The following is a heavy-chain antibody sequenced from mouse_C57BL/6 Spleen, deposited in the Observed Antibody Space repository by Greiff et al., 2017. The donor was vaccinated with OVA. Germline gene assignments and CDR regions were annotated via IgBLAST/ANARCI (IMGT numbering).Heavy chain of an antibody. D-gene: IGHD2-12*01. J-gene: IGHJ2*01. V-gene: IGHV1-15*01. CDR1: GYTFTDYE. Sequence: VKLVESGAELVRPGASVTLSCKASGYTFTDYEMHWVKQTPVHGLEWIGAIDPETGGTAYNQKFKGKAILTADKSSSTAYMELRSLTSEDSAVYYCTRSGRPRRGGRFDYWGQGTTLTVSS. CDR2: IDPETGGT. CDR3: TRSGRPRRGGRFDY.